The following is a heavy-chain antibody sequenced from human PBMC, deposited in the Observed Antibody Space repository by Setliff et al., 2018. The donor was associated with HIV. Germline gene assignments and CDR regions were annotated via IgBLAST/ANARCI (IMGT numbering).Heavy chain of an antibody. D-gene: IGHD4-17*01. J-gene: IGHJ3*02. CDR1: GDSVNSYNYY. V-gene: IGHV4-31*03. CDR2: IYYSGSS. CDR3: ARDRPPSTVDMLGAFDR. Sequence: PSETLSLTCKVSGDSVNSYNYYWSWIRQHPGKGLEWIGYIYYSGSSYYNPSVRSRVIMSLDTSENHFSLKLSSVTAADTAVYYCARDRPPSTVDMLGAFDRWGQGTMVTVSS.